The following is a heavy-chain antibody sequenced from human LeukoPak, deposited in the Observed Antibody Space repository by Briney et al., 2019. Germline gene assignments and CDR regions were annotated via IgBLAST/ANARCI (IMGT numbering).Heavy chain of an antibody. D-gene: IGHD6-19*01. CDR2: INRNGGST. CDR3: AKDRGTVAGEQPIDY. Sequence: GGSLRLSCAASEFTFDDYGMSWVRQAPGKGLEWVSGINRNGGSTGYADSVKGRFTISRDNAKNSLYLQMNSLRAEDTALYYCAKDRGTVAGEQPIDYWGQGTLVTVSS. V-gene: IGHV3-20*04. CDR1: EFTFDDYG. J-gene: IGHJ4*02.